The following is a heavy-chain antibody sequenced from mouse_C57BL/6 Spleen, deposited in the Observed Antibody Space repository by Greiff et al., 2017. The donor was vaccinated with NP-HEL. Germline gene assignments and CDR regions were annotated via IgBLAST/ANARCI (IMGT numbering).Heavy chain of an antibody. CDR2: IDPSDSYT. J-gene: IGHJ2*01. D-gene: IGHD2-5*01. Sequence: QVQLQQPGAELVMPGASVKLSCKASGYTFTSYWMHWVKQRPGQGLEWIGEIDPSDSYTNYNQKFKGKSTLTVDKSSSTAYMQRSSLTSEDSAVYYYARVSYSNYDYWGQGTTLTVSS. CDR1: GYTFTSYW. CDR3: ARVSYSNYDY. V-gene: IGHV1-69*01.